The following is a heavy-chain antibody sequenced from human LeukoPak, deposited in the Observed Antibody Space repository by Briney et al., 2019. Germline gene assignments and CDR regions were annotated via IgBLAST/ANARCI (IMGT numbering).Heavy chain of an antibody. CDR1: GFTFSSYE. J-gene: IGHJ4*02. V-gene: IGHV3-48*03. CDR2: ISSSGSAI. Sequence: GGSLRLSCAASGFTFSSYEMNWVRQAPGKGLEWVSYISSSGSAIYYADSVKGRFTISRDNAKNSLYLQMNSLRAEDTAVYYCARDGGSNDFDYWGQGTLVTVSS. CDR3: ARDGGSNDFDY. D-gene: IGHD4-23*01.